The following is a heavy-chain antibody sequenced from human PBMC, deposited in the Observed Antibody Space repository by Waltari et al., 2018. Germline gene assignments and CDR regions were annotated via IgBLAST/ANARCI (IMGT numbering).Heavy chain of an antibody. CDR2: ISYDGSNK. V-gene: IGHV3-30-3*01. D-gene: IGHD1-1*01. J-gene: IGHJ4*02. CDR1: GFTFSSYA. Sequence: QVQLVESGGGVVQPGRSLRLSCAASGFTFSSYAMHRVRQAPGKGLEWVAVISYDGSNKYYADSVKGRFTISRDNSKNTLYLQMNSLRAEDTAVYYCARGPGTTGTLFDYWGQGTLVTVSS. CDR3: ARGPGTTGTLFDY.